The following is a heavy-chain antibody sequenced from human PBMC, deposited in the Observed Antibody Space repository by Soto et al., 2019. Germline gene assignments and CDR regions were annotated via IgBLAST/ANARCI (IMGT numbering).Heavy chain of an antibody. J-gene: IGHJ2*01. D-gene: IGHD5-12*01. Sequence: LSLTCTVSGASISGFYWSWIRKSAGNGLEWIGRIYATGTTDYNPSLKSLVMMSVDTSKKQFSLKLNSVTAAAAAVYYRSRGLYSGYDSPRDFDLWGRGTLVTVSS. CDR1: GASISGFY. V-gene: IGHV4-4*07. CDR3: SRGLYSGYDSPRDFDL. CDR2: IYATGTT.